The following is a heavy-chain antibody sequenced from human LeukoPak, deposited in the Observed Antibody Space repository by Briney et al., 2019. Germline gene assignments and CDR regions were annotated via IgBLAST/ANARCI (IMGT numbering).Heavy chain of an antibody. D-gene: IGHD2-15*01. J-gene: IGHJ4*02. V-gene: IGHV4-59*01. CDR3: AGGPTIVKYYFGF. Sequence: SETLSLTCTVSGYSMTSYYWSWIRQPPGKGLECIWYVFSSGSANYNPSLKSRATTTVDTSKNQFSLKLNSVTAADTAVYYCAGGPTIVKYYFGFWGQGTLVTVSS. CDR1: GYSMTSYY. CDR2: VFSSGSA.